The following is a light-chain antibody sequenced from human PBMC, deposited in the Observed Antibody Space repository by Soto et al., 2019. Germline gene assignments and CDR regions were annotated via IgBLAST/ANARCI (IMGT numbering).Light chain of an antibody. CDR3: AAWDDSLNGPHYV. V-gene: IGLV1-44*01. J-gene: IGLJ1*01. Sequence: QSVLTQPPSASGTPRQRVTIYCSGSSSNTGSNAVNWYQQLPGTAPKLLIYSNNQRPSGVPDRFSGSKSGTSASLAISGLQSEDEADYYCAAWDDSLNGPHYVFGTGTKVTVL. CDR1: SSNTGSNA. CDR2: SNN.